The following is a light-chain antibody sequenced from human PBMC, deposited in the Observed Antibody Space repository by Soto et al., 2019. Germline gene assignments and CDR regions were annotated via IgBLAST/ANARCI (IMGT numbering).Light chain of an antibody. CDR3: QQRSNWPIT. CDR1: QSISHW. Sequence: DIQMTQSPSTDSASVGDRVTITCRASQSISHWLAWYQQKPGKAPKLLIYRASNLETGVPSRFSGSGSGTEFTLTISSLEPEDFAVYYCQQRSNWPITFGQGTRLEI. V-gene: IGKV1-5*03. J-gene: IGKJ5*01. CDR2: RAS.